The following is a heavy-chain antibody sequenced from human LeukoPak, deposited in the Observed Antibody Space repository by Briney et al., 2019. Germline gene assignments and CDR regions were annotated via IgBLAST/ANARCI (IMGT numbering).Heavy chain of an antibody. CDR1: GFTFSSYW. CDR2: IKQDGSEK. V-gene: IGHV3-7*01. Sequence: PGGSLRLSCAASGFTFSSYWMTWVRQAPGKGLEWVANIKQDGSEKYYVDSVKGRFTISRDNAKNSLYLQMDSLRAEDTAMYFCPRDRGWGLRFLDYWGQGTLVTVSS. J-gene: IGHJ4*02. D-gene: IGHD4-17*01. CDR3: PRDRGWGLRFLDY.